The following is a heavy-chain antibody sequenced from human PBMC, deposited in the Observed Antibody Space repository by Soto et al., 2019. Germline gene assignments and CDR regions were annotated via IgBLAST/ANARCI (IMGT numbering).Heavy chain of an antibody. CDR3: ARYSSSSQGGGMDV. V-gene: IGHV1-2*04. D-gene: IGHD6-6*01. J-gene: IGHJ6*02. Sequence: ASVKVSCKASGYTFTGYYMHWVRQAPGQGLEWMGWINPNSGGTNYAQKFQGWVTMTRDTSISTAYMELSRLRSDDTAVYYCARYSSSSQGGGMDVWGQGTTVTVSS. CDR2: INPNSGGT. CDR1: GYTFTGYY.